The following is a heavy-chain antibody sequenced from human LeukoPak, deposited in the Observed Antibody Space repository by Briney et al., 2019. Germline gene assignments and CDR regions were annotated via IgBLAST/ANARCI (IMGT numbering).Heavy chain of an antibody. CDR3: ARDPPRRDGYNYFDY. J-gene: IGHJ4*02. CDR2: IIPILGIA. Sequence: SVKASCKASGGTFSSYAISWVRQAPGQGLEWMGRIIPILGIANYAQKFQGRVTITADKSTSTAYMELSSLRSEDTAVYYCARDPPRRDGYNYFDYWGQGTLVTVSS. D-gene: IGHD5-24*01. V-gene: IGHV1-69*04. CDR1: GGTFSSYA.